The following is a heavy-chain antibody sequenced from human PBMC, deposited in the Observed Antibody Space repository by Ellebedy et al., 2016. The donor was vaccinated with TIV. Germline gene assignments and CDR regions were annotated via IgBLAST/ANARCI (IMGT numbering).Heavy chain of an antibody. D-gene: IGHD5-12*01. CDR3: ARGRGYILDH. CDR2: INSGGGT. CDR1: GFTVNSNH. J-gene: IGHJ4*02. Sequence: GGSLRLXXAASGFTVNSNHMSWVRQAPGKGLEWVSIINSGGGTYYADSVKGRFTISRDSAKNTVYLQMNSLRAEDTAVYYCARGRGYILDHWGQGTLVTVSS. V-gene: IGHV3-53*01.